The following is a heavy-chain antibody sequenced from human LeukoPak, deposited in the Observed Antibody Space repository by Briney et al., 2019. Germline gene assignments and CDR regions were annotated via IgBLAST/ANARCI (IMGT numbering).Heavy chain of an antibody. CDR3: ARVSRGTLSYYFDY. D-gene: IGHD3-10*01. J-gene: IGHJ4*02. CDR2: IYTSGST. Sequence: SETLSLTCTVSGGSISSYYWSWIRQPAGKGLEWIGRIYTSGSTNYNPSLKSRVTMSVDTSKNQFSLKLSSVTAADTAVYYCARVSRGTLSYYFDYWGQGTLVTVSS. V-gene: IGHV4-4*07. CDR1: GGSISSYY.